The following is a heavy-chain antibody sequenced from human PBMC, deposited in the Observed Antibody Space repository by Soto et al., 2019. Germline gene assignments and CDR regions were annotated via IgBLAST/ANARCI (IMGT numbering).Heavy chain of an antibody. J-gene: IGHJ4*02. Sequence: EVQLLESGGGLVQPGGSLRLSCAASGFSFGNYAMSWVRQAPGKGLEWVSTISGAGGRTYYADSVKGRFTISRDNSENTMYLQLNSLRAEDTALYYFAKVMATCGYYFDYWGPGTLVTVSS. CDR3: AKVMATCGYYFDY. CDR2: ISGAGGRT. D-gene: IGHD5-12*01. CDR1: GFSFGNYA. V-gene: IGHV3-23*01.